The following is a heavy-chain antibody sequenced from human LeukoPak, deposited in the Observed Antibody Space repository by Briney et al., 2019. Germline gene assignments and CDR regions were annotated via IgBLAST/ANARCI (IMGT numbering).Heavy chain of an antibody. J-gene: IGHJ4*02. CDR3: ARVIVAYAQPSVYLDY. CDR1: GFTFSSYS. Sequence: PGGSLRLSCAASGFTFSSYSMNWVRQAPGKGLEWVSSISSSSSYIYYADSVKGRFTISRDNAKNSLYLQMNSLRVEDTAVYYCARVIVAYAQPSVYLDYWGQGTLVTVSS. CDR2: ISSSSSYI. V-gene: IGHV3-21*01. D-gene: IGHD5-12*01.